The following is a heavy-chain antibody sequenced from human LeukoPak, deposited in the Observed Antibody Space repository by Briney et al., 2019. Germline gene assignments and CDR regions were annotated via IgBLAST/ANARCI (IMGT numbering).Heavy chain of an antibody. CDR3: ARIDSSAYLDY. J-gene: IGHJ4*02. V-gene: IGHV5-51*01. CDR1: GYSFTNYW. Sequence: GDSLKISCKGSGYSFTNYWIAWVRQMPGKGLEWMGIIYPGYSDTRYSPSFQGQVTISVDKSISTAYLQWSSLKASDTAMYYCARIDSSAYLDYWGQGTLVTVSS. CDR2: IYPGYSDT. D-gene: IGHD3-22*01.